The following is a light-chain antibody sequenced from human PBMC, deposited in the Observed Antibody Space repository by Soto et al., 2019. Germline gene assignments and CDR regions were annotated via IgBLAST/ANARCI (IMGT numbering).Light chain of an antibody. CDR3: QVWDSSSEHPV. CDR2: DDS. CDR1: NIGTKS. J-gene: IGLJ3*02. V-gene: IGLV3-21*02. Sequence: SYVLTQPPSVSVAPGQTATISCGGDNIGTKSVHWYQQKPGQAPVLVVYDDSDRPSGIPERISGSNSGNTATLTISRVDAGDEADYSCQVWDSSSEHPVFGGGTKLTVL.